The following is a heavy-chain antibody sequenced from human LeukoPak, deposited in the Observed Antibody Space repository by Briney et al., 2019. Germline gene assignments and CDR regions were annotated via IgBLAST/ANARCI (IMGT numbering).Heavy chain of an antibody. CDR2: LSGGVVST. D-gene: IGHD6-19*01. Sequence: GGSLRLSCAASGFTFATCAMSWVGQAPGKGLGWVSGLSGGVVSTYYADSVRGRFTISRHNSKNTLFLQMSSLRAEDTAVYYCAKQTYSSGWSTIDFWGQGTLVTVSS. CDR1: GFTFATCA. CDR3: AKQTYSSGWSTIDF. J-gene: IGHJ4*02. V-gene: IGHV3-23*01.